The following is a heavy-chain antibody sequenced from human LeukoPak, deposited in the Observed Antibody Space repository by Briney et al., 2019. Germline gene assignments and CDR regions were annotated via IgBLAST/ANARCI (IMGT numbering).Heavy chain of an antibody. CDR2: ISSNGGST. D-gene: IGHD2-15*01. V-gene: IGHV3-64D*06. CDR1: GFTFSSYA. Sequence: PGGSLRLSCSASGFTFSSYAMHWVRQAPGKGLEYVSAISSNGGSTYYADSVKGRFTISRDNSKDTLYLQMSGLRAEDTAVYYCVKGAVVVAATRIFDYWGQGTLVTVSS. J-gene: IGHJ4*02. CDR3: VKGAVVVAATRIFDY.